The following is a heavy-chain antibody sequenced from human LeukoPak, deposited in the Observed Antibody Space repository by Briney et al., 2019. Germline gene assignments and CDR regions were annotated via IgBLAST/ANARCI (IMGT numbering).Heavy chain of an antibody. CDR1: GFTFSRYG. CDR2: IRYDESDK. D-gene: IGHD3-10*01. V-gene: IGHV3-30*02. J-gene: IGHJ4*02. CDR3: ATHYYASGNYYNPIFY. Sequence: GGSLRLSCAASGFTFSRYGMHWVRQAPGMGLEWVAFIRYDESDKKYKDSVKGRFTVSKDNSKNTLSLQMHSLRVEDTAVYYCATHYYASGNYYNPIFYWGKGALVTVSS.